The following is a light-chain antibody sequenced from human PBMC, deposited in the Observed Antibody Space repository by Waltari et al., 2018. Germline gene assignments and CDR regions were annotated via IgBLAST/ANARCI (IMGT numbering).Light chain of an antibody. Sequence: EIVMTQSPATLSVSPGEGATLSCRASQSISSNLAWYQQKPGQAPRLLNFGASARAAGIPARFSGSESGTYFTLTISSLQAEDVAIYFCQHYNEQPLTFGGGTKVEIK. CDR3: QHYNEQPLT. CDR2: GAS. CDR1: QSISSN. J-gene: IGKJ4*01. V-gene: IGKV3-15*01.